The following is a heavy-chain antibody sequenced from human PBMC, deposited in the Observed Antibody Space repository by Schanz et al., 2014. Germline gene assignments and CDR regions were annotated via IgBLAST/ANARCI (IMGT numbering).Heavy chain of an antibody. Sequence: EVQLAESGGGLVQPGGSLRLSCAASGFTFSAYAMTWVRQIPGKGLEWVSAISASGGTTYYADSVKGRFTISRDNSKNTLYLQMNSLRPEDTAVYYCARGRVLESWGQGTLVTVSS. V-gene: IGHV3-23*04. J-gene: IGHJ5*02. D-gene: IGHD1-1*01. CDR1: GFTFSAYA. CDR3: ARGRVLES. CDR2: ISASGGTT.